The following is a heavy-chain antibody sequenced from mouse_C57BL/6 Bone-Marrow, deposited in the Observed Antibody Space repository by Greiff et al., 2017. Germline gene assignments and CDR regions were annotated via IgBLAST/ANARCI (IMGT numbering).Heavy chain of an antibody. J-gene: IGHJ3*01. Sequence: QVQLQQPGAELVKPGASVKLSCKASGYTFTSYWMQWVKQRPGQGLEWIGEIDPSDSYTNYNQKFKGKATLTVDTSSSTAYMQLSRLTSEDSAVYYGARDYYGSSMFAYWGQGTLVTVSA. CDR3: ARDYYGSSMFAY. CDR1: GYTFTSYW. D-gene: IGHD1-1*01. V-gene: IGHV1-50*01. CDR2: IDPSDSYT.